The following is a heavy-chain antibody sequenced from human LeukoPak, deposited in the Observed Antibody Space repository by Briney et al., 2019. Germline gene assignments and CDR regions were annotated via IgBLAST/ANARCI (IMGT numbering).Heavy chain of an antibody. J-gene: IGHJ4*02. D-gene: IGHD1-1*01. CDR2: ISSSGGTM. V-gene: IGHV3-11*04. CDR1: GFTFSDYA. CDR3: ARARFGTAGADY. Sequence: PGGSLRLSCAASGFTFSDYAMTWVRQAPGKGLEWLSYISSSGGTMYYADSVKGRFTISRDNAKNSLYLQMNSLRAEDTAVYYCARARFGTAGADYWGQGTLVTVSS.